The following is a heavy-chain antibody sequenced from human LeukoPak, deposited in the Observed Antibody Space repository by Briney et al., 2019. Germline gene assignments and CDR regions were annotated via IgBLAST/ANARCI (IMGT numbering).Heavy chain of an antibody. J-gene: IGHJ5*02. V-gene: IGHV4-59*01. D-gene: IGHD6-19*01. Sequence: TSETLSLTCTVSGGSISSYYWSWIRQPPGKGLEWIGYIYYSGSTNYNPSLKSRATISVDTSKNQFSLKLSSVTAADTAVYYCARDSSGWYSAWGQGTLVTVSS. CDR3: ARDSSGWYSA. CDR2: IYYSGST. CDR1: GGSISSYY.